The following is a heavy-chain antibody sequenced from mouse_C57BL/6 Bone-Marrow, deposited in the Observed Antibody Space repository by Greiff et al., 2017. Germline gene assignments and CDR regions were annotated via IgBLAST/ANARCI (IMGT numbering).Heavy chain of an antibody. CDR3: TTITTVVEVDD. J-gene: IGHJ2*01. D-gene: IGHD1-1*01. V-gene: IGHV14-4*01. CDR1: GFNIKDDY. Sequence: EVQLQQSGAELVRPGASVKLSCTASGFNIKDDYMHWVKQRPEQGLEWIGWIDPENGDTEYASKFQGKATITADTSSNTAYLQLSSLTSEDTAVYYCTTITTVVEVDDWGQGTTLTVSS. CDR2: IDPENGDT.